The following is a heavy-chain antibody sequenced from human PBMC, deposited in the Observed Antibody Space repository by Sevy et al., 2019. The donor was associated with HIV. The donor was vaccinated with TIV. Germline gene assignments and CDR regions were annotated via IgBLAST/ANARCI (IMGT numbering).Heavy chain of an antibody. J-gene: IGHJ4*02. Sequence: GGSLRLSCTASGFTFSSYAMSWVRQAPGKGLEWVSAISGSGGSTYYADSVKGRFTISRDNSENTLYLQMNSLRAEDTAVYYCAKEDHDFWSGYYRRGPRGNFDYWGQGTLVTVSS. CDR2: ISGSGGST. V-gene: IGHV3-23*01. CDR3: AKEDHDFWSGYYRRGPRGNFDY. CDR1: GFTFSSYA. D-gene: IGHD3-3*01.